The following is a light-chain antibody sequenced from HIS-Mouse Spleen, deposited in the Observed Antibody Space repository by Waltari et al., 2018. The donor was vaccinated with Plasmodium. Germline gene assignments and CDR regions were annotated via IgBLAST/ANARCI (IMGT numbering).Light chain of an antibody. V-gene: IGLV2-8*01. Sequence: QSALTQPPSASGSPGQSVTISCTGTSSDVGGYNYVSWYQQHPGKAPKLMIYEVSKRPSGVPERFPGSKAGNTASLTVSGLQAEDEADYYCSSYAGSNNLVFGGGTKLTVL. CDR2: EVS. CDR3: SSYAGSNNLV. J-gene: IGLJ2*01. CDR1: SSDVGGYNY.